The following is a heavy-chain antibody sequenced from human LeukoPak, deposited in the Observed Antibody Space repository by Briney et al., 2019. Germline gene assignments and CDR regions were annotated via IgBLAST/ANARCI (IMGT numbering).Heavy chain of an antibody. CDR1: GYSFTGYY. Sequence: ASVKVSCKASGYSFTGYYMHWVRQAPGQGREWMGWINPNSGGTNYVQKFEGRVTMTRDTSISTAYMELSRLRSDDTAVYYCARQLSSSPDFDYWGQGTLVTVSS. J-gene: IGHJ4*02. CDR3: ARQLSSSPDFDY. D-gene: IGHD6-6*01. CDR2: INPNSGGT. V-gene: IGHV1-2*02.